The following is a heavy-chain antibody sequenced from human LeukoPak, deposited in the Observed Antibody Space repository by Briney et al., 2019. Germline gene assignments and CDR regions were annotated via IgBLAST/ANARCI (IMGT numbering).Heavy chain of an antibody. CDR3: TTVEYYDSSDYYYGLEFDY. J-gene: IGHJ4*02. Sequence: PGGSLRLSCAASGFTFSNAWMSWVRQAPGKGLEWVGRIKSKTDGGTTDYAAPVKGRFTISRDDSKNTLYLQMNSLKTEDTAVYYCTTVEYYDSSDYYYGLEFDYWGQGTLVTVSS. V-gene: IGHV3-15*01. D-gene: IGHD3-22*01. CDR2: IKSKTDGGTT. CDR1: GFTFSNAW.